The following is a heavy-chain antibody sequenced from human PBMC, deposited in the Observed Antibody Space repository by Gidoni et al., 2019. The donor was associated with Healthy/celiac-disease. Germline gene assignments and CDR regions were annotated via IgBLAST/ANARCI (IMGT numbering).Heavy chain of an antibody. J-gene: IGHJ4*02. V-gene: IGHV4-34*01. CDR2: INHSGST. D-gene: IGHD6-19*01. CDR3: ARGMRGSGTKDFDY. CDR1: GGSFSGYY. Sequence: QVQLQQWGAGLLKPSETLSLTCAVYGGSFSGYYWSWIRQPPGKGLEWIGEINHSGSTNYNPSLKSRVTISVDTSKNQFSLKLSSVTAADTAVYYCARGMRGSGTKDFDYWGQGTLVTVSS.